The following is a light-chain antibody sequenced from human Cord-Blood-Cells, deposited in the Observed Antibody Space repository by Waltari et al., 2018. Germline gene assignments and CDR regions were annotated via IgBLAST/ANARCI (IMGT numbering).Light chain of an antibody. Sequence: QSALTQPASVSGSXXQSXXXSCTGTSXXXGGXXXVSGNQQHPGKSPKLMIYEVRKRPSGVSNRFSGSKSGNTASLTISGLQAEDEADYYCSSYTSSSTWVFGGGTKLTVX. CDR3: SSYTSSSTWV. CDR1: SXXXGGXXX. J-gene: IGLJ3*02. V-gene: IGLV2-14*01. CDR2: EVR.